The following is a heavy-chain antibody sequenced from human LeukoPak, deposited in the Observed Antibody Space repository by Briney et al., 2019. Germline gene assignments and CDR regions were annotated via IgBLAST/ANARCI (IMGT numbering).Heavy chain of an antibody. CDR2: ITISGHTK. V-gene: IGHV3-48*03. CDR1: GFDLHTYE. Sequence: HPGGSLRLSCAASGFDLHTYEMNWVRQAPGKGLEWIADITISGHTKNYADSVKGRFTISRDSARTSLYLQMNSLRVEDTGVYFCARGDPHADLWGQGTLVTVSS. J-gene: IGHJ5*02. CDR3: ARGDPHADL.